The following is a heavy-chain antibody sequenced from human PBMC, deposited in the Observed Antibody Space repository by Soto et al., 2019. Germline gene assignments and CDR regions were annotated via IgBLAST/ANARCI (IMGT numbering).Heavy chain of an antibody. CDR2: ISGSGGST. J-gene: IGHJ4*02. CDR3: ANSSPDIVVAPAAIELAAEAPFDY. D-gene: IGHD2-2*02. Sequence: GGSLRLSCAASGFTFSSYAMSWVRQAPGKGLEWVSAISGSGGSTYYADSVKGRFTISRDNSKNTLYLQMNSLRAEDTAVYYCANSSPDIVVAPAAIELAAEAPFDYWGQGTLVTVSS. V-gene: IGHV3-23*01. CDR1: GFTFSSYA.